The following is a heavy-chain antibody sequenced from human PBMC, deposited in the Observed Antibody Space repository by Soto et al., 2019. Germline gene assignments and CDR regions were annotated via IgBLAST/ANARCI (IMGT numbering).Heavy chain of an antibody. Sequence: GASVKVSCKASGGTFSSYTISWVRQAPGQGLEWMGRIIPILGIANYAQKFQGRVTITADKSTSTAYMELSSLRSEDTAVYYYARGGYGDYYFDYWGQGTLVPVSS. CDR2: IIPILGIA. D-gene: IGHD5-18*01. V-gene: IGHV1-69*02. J-gene: IGHJ4*02. CDR3: ARGGYGDYYFDY. CDR1: GGTFSSYT.